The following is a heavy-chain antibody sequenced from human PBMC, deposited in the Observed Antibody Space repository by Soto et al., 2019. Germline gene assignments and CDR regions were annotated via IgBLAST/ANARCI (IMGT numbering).Heavy chain of an antibody. J-gene: IGHJ4*02. V-gene: IGHV3-30*18. D-gene: IGHD3-22*01. CDR3: AKDLIHYYDSSGYYGGFDY. CDR1: GFTFSSYG. CDR2: ISYDGSNK. Sequence: QVQLVESGGGVVQPGRSLRLSCAASGFTFSSYGMHWVRQAPGKGLEWVAVISYDGSNKYYADSVKGRFTISRDNSKNTLYLQMNSLRGEDTAVYYCAKDLIHYYDSSGYYGGFDYWCQGTLVTVSS.